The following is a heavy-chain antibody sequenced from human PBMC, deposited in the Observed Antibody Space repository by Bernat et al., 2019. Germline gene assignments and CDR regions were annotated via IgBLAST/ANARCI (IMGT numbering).Heavy chain of an antibody. V-gene: IGHV1-69*01. D-gene: IGHD2-15*01. CDR1: GYTFSNYV. J-gene: IGHJ4*02. CDR3: ARGSSDCASSSCPYDY. CDR2: ITPIFRRP. Sequence: QVQLVQSGAEVKKPGASVKVSCKASGYTFSNYVVNWVRQAPGQGLEWMGGITPIFRRPNYAQKFQGRVMITADESTSTAYMALSSLRADDTAVYYCARGSSDCASSSCPYDYWGQGTLVTVSS.